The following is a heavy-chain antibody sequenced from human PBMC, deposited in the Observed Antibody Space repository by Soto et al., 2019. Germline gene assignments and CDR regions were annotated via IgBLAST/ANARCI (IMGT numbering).Heavy chain of an antibody. V-gene: IGHV4-59*08. Sequence: SETLSLTCTVSGGSISSYYWSWIRQPPGKGLEWIGYIYYSGSTNYNPSLKSRVTISVDTSKNQFSLKLSSVTAADKAVYYCATHPSGVVPADILTWFDPWGQGTLVTVS. CDR3: ATHPSGVVPADILTWFDP. D-gene: IGHD2-2*02. J-gene: IGHJ5*02. CDR2: IYYSGST. CDR1: GGSISSYY.